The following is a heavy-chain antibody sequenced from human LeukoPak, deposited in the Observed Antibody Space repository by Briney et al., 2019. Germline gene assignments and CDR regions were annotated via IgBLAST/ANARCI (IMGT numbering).Heavy chain of an antibody. Sequence: ASVKVSCKASGYTFTSYYMHWVRQAPGQGLEWMGIINPSGGSTSYAQKFQGRVTMTRDTSTSTVYMELSSLRSEDTAVYYCAKDVAGTRFGMDVWGQGTTVTVSS. CDR2: INPSGGST. V-gene: IGHV1-46*01. CDR3: AKDVAGTRFGMDV. D-gene: IGHD6-19*01. CDR1: GYTFTSYY. J-gene: IGHJ6*02.